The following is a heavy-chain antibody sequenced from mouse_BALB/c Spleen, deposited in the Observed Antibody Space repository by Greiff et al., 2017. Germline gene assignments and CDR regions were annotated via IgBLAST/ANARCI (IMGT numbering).Heavy chain of an antibody. Sequence: QVQLKESGPGLVAPSQSLSITCTVSGFSLTSYGVHWVRQPPGKGLEWLGVIWAGGSTNYNSALMSILSISKDNSKSQVFLKMNSLQTDDTAMYYCAREYRYGRKYWGQGTLVTVSA. J-gene: IGHJ3*01. CDR1: GFSLTSYG. CDR2: IWAGGST. CDR3: AREYRYGRKY. D-gene: IGHD2-14*01. V-gene: IGHV2-9*02.